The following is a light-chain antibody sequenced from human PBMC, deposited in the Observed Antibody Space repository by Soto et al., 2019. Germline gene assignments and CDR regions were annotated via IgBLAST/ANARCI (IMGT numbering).Light chain of an antibody. V-gene: IGLV2-11*01. CDR2: DVI. Sequence: QSALTQPRSVSGSPGQSVTISCTGTSSDVGGYNYVSWYQQHPGKAPKLIIFDVIKRPSRVPDRFSGSKSGTTASLTISGLQAEDEADYYCCSYAGSYTFVVFGGGTKLTVL. CDR1: SSDVGGYNY. J-gene: IGLJ2*01. CDR3: CSYAGSYTFVV.